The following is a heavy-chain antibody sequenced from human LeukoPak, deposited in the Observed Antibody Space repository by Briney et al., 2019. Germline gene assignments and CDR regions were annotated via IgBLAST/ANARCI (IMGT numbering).Heavy chain of an antibody. CDR3: ARERGYYYDSSGYYPLDY. CDR2: IIPILGIA. V-gene: IGHV1-69*04. J-gene: IGHJ4*02. Sequence: ASVKVSCKASGGTFSSYAISWVRQAPGQGLEWMGRIIPILGIANYAQKFQGRVTITADKSTSTAYMELSSLRSEDTAVYYCARERGYYYDSSGYYPLDYWGQGTLVTVSS. D-gene: IGHD3-22*01. CDR1: GGTFSSYA.